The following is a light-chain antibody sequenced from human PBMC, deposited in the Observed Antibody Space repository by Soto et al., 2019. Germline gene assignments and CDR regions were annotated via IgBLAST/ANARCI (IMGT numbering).Light chain of an antibody. J-gene: IGLJ1*01. CDR2: EVV. CDR1: KNDIGVYDF. Sequence: QSALTQPPSASGSPGNPVTISCTGTKNDIGVYDFVSWYQQHPGKAPRLIIYEVVQRPSGVPDRFSGSKSGNTASLTVSGLQAADEADYFCKSYAGSNTYVFGSGTKLTVL. V-gene: IGLV2-8*01. CDR3: KSYAGSNTYV.